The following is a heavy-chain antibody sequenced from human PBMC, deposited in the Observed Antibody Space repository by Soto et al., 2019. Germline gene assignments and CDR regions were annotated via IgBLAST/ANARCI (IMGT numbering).Heavy chain of an antibody. D-gene: IGHD3-10*01. CDR1: GYSFTSYW. V-gene: IGHV5-51*01. CDR2: IYPGDSNT. CDR3: ASPYESGSYCLYV. Sequence: PGESLKISCKGSGYSFTSYWIGWVRQMPGKGLEWMGIIYPGDSNTRYSPSFQGQVTFSADKSISTAYLQWSSLKASDTAIYYCASPYESGSYCLYVWGQGTLVTVSS. J-gene: IGHJ4*02.